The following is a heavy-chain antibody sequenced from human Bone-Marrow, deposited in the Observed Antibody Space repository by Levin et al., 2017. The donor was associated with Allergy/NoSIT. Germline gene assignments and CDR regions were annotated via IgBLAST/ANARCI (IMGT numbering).Heavy chain of an antibody. J-gene: IGHJ6*03. CDR1: GFIFADYA. CDR3: AKAGTTVMLDYSYLDV. V-gene: IGHV3-23*01. Sequence: GGSLRLSCTISGFIFADYAMNWVRQAPGRGLEWVSSPDGSSGKTHYADVVKGRFTISREYSKNTLFLQMNSLRVEDTARYYCAKAGTTVMLDYSYLDVWGEGTAVTVSS. CDR2: PDGSSGKT. D-gene: IGHD4-17*01.